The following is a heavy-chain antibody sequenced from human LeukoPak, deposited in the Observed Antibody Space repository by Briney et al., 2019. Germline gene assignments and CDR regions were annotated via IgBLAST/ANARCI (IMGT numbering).Heavy chain of an antibody. J-gene: IGHJ6*02. V-gene: IGHV4-31*03. CDR2: IYYSGST. D-gene: IGHD3-22*01. CDR1: GGSISSGGYY. CDR3: ARDRGYYYDSSGPSGSLYYYYYYGMDV. Sequence: SETLSLTCTVSGGSISSGGYYWSWIRQHPGKGLEWIGYIYYSGSTYYNPSLKSRVTISVDTSKNQFSLKLSSVTAADAAVYYCARDRGYYYDSSGPSGSLYYYYYYGMDVWGQGTTVTVSS.